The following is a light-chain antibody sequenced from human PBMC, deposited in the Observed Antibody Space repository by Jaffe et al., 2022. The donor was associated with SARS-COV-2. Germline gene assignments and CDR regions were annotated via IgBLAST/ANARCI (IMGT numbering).Light chain of an antibody. CDR3: HQYGSLPYT. J-gene: IGKJ2*01. Sequence: EVVLTESPGTLSLSPGERATLSCRASQSVSNNYLAWYQRRPGQAPRLLIYGASNRATGIPDRFSGSGSGTDFTLTISRLEPEDFALYFCHQYGSLPYTFGQGTKLQIK. V-gene: IGKV3-20*01. CDR1: QSVSNNY. CDR2: GAS.